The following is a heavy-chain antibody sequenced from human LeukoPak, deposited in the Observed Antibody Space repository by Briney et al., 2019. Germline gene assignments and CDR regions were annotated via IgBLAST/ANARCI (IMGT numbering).Heavy chain of an antibody. D-gene: IGHD1-26*01. J-gene: IGHJ6*03. CDR3: AKASGSGVYYYYYMDV. CDR1: GFTFADYA. V-gene: IGHV3-43D*03. Sequence: GGSLRLSCAASGFTFADYAMHWVRQAPGKGLEWVSLISWDGGSTYYADSVKGRFTISRDNSKNSLYLQMNSLRAEDTALYYCAKASGSGVYYYYYMDVWGKGTTVTVSS. CDR2: ISWDGGST.